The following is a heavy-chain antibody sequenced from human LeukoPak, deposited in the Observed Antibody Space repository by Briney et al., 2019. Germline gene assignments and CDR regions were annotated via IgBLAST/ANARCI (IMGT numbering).Heavy chain of an antibody. V-gene: IGHV4-34*01. J-gene: IGHJ4*02. D-gene: IGHD3-3*01. Sequence: SETLSLTCAVYGGSFSGYCWSWIRQPPGKGLEWIGGINQRGGTNYNSSLKSRVTISVDTSKNHFSLTLNSVTAADTAVYYCARGPGNYDFWSGYRSYYFDSWGQGALVTVSS. CDR1: GGSFSGYC. CDR3: ARGPGNYDFWSGYRSYYFDS. CDR2: INQRGGT.